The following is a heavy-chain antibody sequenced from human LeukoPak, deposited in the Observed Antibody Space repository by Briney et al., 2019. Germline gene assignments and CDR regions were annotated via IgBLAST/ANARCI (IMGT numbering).Heavy chain of an antibody. V-gene: IGHV3-21*01. CDR2: ISSSSSYI. CDR1: GFTFSSYS. J-gene: IGHJ4*02. CDR3: ARDSDNGGLRYFDWLLFVVDY. D-gene: IGHD3-9*01. Sequence: PGWSLRLSCAASGFTFSSYSMNWVRQAPGKGLEWVSSISSSSSYIYYADSVKGRFTISRDNAKNSLYLQMNSLRAEDTAVYYCARDSDNGGLRYFDWLLFVVDYWGQGTLVTVSS.